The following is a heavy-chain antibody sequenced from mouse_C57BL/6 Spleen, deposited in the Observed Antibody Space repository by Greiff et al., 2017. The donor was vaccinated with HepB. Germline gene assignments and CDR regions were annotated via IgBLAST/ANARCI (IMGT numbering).Heavy chain of an antibody. CDR2: ISSGSSTI. CDR3: AGYGPTRAY. J-gene: IGHJ3*01. Sequence: EVKVVESGGGLVKPGGSLKLSCAASGFTFSDYGMHWVRQAPEEGLEWVAYISSGSSTIYYADTVKGRFTISRDNAKNTLFLQMTSLRSEDTAMYYCAGYGPTRAYWGQGTLVTVSA. V-gene: IGHV5-17*01. D-gene: IGHD1-1*02. CDR1: GFTFSDYG.